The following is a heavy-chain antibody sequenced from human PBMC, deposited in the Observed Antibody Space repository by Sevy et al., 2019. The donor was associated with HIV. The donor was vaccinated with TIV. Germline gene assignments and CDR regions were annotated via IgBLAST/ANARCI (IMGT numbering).Heavy chain of an antibody. CDR2: SYYSEST. V-gene: IGHV4-39*01. CDR3: ARAFRAVAGSYYFDY. D-gene: IGHD6-19*01. J-gene: IGHJ4*02. CDR1: GGSISISSYY. Sequence: SETLSLTCTVSGGSISISSYYWGWLRQPSGKGLEWIGSSYYSESTYYNPSLKSRVTISVDTSKNKLSLKRSSVTAADTAVYYCARAFRAVAGSYYFDYWGQGTLVTVSS.